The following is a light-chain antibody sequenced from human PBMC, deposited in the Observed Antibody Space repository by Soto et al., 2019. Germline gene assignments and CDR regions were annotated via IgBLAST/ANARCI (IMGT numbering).Light chain of an antibody. CDR3: QQSRT. V-gene: IGKV1-5*03. Sequence: DIQMTQSPSTLSASVGDRVTITCRASQSISSWLAWYQQKPGKAPKLLIYKASSLESGVPSRFSGSGSGTEFTLTISSLQPDDFAMYYCQQSRTFGQGTKVEIK. CDR1: QSISSW. CDR2: KAS. J-gene: IGKJ1*01.